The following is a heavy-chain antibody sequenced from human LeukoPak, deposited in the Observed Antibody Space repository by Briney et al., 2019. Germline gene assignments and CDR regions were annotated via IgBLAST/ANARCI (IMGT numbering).Heavy chain of an antibody. J-gene: IGHJ3*02. Sequence: SETLSLTCAVYGGSFSGYYWSWIRQPPGKGLEWVGSVHYSGNTFYNPSLKSRVTISLDTSKNHFSLKVHSVTAADTAVYYCAREDDTKADNTFDIWGQGTVVTVSS. CDR2: VHYSGNT. CDR3: AREDDTKADNTFDI. CDR1: GGSFSGYY. D-gene: IGHD1-1*01. V-gene: IGHV4-34*01.